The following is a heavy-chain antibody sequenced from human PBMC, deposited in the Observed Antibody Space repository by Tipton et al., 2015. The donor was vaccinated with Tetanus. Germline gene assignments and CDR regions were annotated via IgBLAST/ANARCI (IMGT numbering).Heavy chain of an antibody. V-gene: IGHV3-7*03. D-gene: IGHD6-19*01. Sequence: GSLRLSCTASGFTFKSYALNWVRQAPGKGLEWVANIREDGGETKYVDSVKGRFTISRDNAKNSFYLQMNSLRVEDTAVYYCARDRGEQWTNFYYMDVWGKGRMVIVSS. CDR3: ARDRGEQWTNFYYMDV. J-gene: IGHJ6*03. CDR1: GFTFKSYA. CDR2: IREDGGET.